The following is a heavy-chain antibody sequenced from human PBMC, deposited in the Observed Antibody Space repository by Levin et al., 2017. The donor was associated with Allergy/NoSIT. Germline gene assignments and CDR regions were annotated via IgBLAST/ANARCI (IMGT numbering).Heavy chain of an antibody. J-gene: IGHJ4*02. Sequence: GESLKISCATSGFTFSNYYMHWVRQAPGKGLEWVSRVYSDGTITDYADSVKGRFTISRDNARNTLYLQMNSLRAEDTAVYYCARGGCSSTSCLDNWGQGILVTVSS. V-gene: IGHV3-74*01. CDR3: ARGGCSSTSCLDN. CDR2: VYSDGTIT. D-gene: IGHD2-2*01. CDR1: GFTFSNYY.